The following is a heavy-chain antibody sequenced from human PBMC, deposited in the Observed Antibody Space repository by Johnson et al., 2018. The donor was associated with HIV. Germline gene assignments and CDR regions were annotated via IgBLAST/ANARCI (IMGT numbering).Heavy chain of an antibody. D-gene: IGHD3-22*01. CDR2: IGYDGSNK. CDR1: GFTFSSYG. V-gene: IGHV3-30*19. CDR3: VRRFYDSSAFDI. J-gene: IGHJ3*02. Sequence: QVQLVESGVGVVQPGRSLRLSCAASGFTFSSYGMHWVRQAPGKGLEWVAVIGYDGSNKYFTDFVRGRFTISRDNSRNTLCLQMNSLRAEDTGVYYCVRRFYDSSAFDIWGQGTLVTVSS.